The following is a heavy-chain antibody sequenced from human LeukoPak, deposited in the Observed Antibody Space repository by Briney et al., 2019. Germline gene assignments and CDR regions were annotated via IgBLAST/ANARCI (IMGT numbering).Heavy chain of an antibody. D-gene: IGHD2-2*01. CDR3: ARSVVVPAAIEL. Sequence: SGTLSLTCTVSGGSISSYYWSWIRQPPGKGLEWIGYIYYSGSTNYNPSLKSRVTISVDTSKNQFSLKLSSVTAADTAVYYCARSVVVPAAIELWGQGTLVTVSS. J-gene: IGHJ4*02. V-gene: IGHV4-59*08. CDR1: GGSISSYY. CDR2: IYYSGST.